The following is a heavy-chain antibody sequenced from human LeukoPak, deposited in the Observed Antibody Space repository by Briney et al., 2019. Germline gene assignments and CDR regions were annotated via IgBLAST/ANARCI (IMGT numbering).Heavy chain of an antibody. CDR3: ARLLPGYCSGGSCFFDY. CDR1: GYSFTSYW. Sequence: GESLKISCKGSGYSFTSYWIGWVRQMPGKGLEWMGIIYPGDSDTRYSPSFQGQVTISADKSISTAYLQWSSLKASDTAMYYRARLLPGYCSGGSCFFDYWGQGTLVTVSS. CDR2: IYPGDSDT. V-gene: IGHV5-51*01. J-gene: IGHJ4*02. D-gene: IGHD2-15*01.